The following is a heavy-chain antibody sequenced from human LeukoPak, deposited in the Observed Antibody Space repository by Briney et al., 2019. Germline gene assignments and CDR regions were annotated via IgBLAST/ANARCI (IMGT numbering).Heavy chain of an antibody. Sequence: GGSLRLSCAASGFTVSSNYMGWVRQAPGKGLEWVSVIYSGGDTYYADSVKGRFTISRDNSKNTLYLQMNSLRAEDTAVYYRAKDGSSSGASLDYWGQGTLVTVSS. J-gene: IGHJ4*02. CDR1: GFTVSSNY. V-gene: IGHV3-66*01. CDR3: AKDGSSSGASLDY. CDR2: IYSGGDT. D-gene: IGHD3-3*01.